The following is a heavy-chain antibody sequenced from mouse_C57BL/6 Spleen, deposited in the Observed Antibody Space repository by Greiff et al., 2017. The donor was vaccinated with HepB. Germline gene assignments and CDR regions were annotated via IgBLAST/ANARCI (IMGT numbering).Heavy chain of an antibody. CDR3: AKGEGSKYAY. Sequence: VQLQQSGPELVKPGASVTISCKASGYAFSSSWMHWVKQRPGKGLEWIGRIYPGDGDTNYNGKFKGKATLTADKSSSTAYMQLSNLTSVDSAVYCGAKGEGSKYAYWGEGTLVTVSA. V-gene: IGHV1-82*01. J-gene: IGHJ3*01. CDR2: IYPGDGDT. CDR1: GYAFSSSW.